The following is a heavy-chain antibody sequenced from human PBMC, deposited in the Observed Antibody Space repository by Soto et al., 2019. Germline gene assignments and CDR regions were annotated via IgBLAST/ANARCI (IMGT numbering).Heavy chain of an antibody. J-gene: IGHJ4*02. CDR1: GFTFNTYA. V-gene: IGHV3-23*01. Sequence: GGSLRLSCAASGFTFNTYAMTWVRQAPGKGLEWVSAISHYGDITYYADSVEGRFTISRDNSKNTLYLQTNSLRAEDTAVYYCAKDRYLDHDSPGYLFDNWGQGTLVTVSS. D-gene: IGHD3-22*01. CDR3: AKDRYLDHDSPGYLFDN. CDR2: ISHYGDIT.